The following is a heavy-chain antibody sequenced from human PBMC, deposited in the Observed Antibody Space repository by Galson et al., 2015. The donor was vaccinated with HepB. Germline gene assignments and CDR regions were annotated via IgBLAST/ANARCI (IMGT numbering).Heavy chain of an antibody. V-gene: IGHV3-21*01. D-gene: IGHD3-10*01. CDR3: ARPFGELEDYYYYGMDV. Sequence: SLRLSCAASGFTFSSYSMNWVRQAPGKGLEWVSSISSSSSYIYYADSVKGRFTISRDNAKNSLYLQMNSLRAEDTAVYYCARPFGELEDYYYYGMDVWGQGTTVTVSS. CDR1: GFTFSSYS. CDR2: ISSSSSYI. J-gene: IGHJ6*02.